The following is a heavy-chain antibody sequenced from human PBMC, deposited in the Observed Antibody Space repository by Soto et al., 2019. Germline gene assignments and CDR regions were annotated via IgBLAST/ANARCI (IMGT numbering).Heavy chain of an antibody. CDR2: IYYRSKWFH. D-gene: IGHD2-15*01. CDR1: GDSVSSNGAC. J-gene: IGHJ6*02. CDR3: ARVHCSAGTCLDGLDF. Sequence: PSQTLSLPCVISGDSVSSNGACWNWIRQPPSRGLQWLGRIYYRSKWFHDYAASVESRMAINPDTSRNQFSLQLNYVTPEDTAVYYCARVHCSAGTCLDGLDFWGQGTTVTVSS. V-gene: IGHV6-1*01.